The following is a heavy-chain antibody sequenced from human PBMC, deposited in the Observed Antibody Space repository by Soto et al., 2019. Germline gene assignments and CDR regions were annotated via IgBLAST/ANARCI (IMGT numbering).Heavy chain of an antibody. CDR2: IYISGST. V-gene: IGHV4-4*07. J-gene: IGHJ4*02. D-gene: IGHD3-22*01. Sequence: SETLSLTFTVSGGSNSSFYWSWIRQPAGKELEWILRIYISGSTNYNHSLKSRVTMSMETSKNQLSLKLTSVTAADTAVYYCARDSSAYYYLFYXWGQGTLITVSX. CDR1: GGSNSSFY. CDR3: ARDSSAYYYLFYX.